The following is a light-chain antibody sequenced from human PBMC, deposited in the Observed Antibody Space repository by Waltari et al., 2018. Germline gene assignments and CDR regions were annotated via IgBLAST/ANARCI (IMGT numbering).Light chain of an antibody. Sequence: DIQLTQSPSFLSASVGDRVTNTCRASQGIRSHLAWYQRKPGKAPNLLIYDASTLQNGVPSRFSGSGSGTEFTLTINSLQPEDFATYYCQHVKSYPLTFGGGTEVEIK. V-gene: IGKV1-9*01. J-gene: IGKJ4*01. CDR1: QGIRSH. CDR2: DAS. CDR3: QHVKSYPLT.